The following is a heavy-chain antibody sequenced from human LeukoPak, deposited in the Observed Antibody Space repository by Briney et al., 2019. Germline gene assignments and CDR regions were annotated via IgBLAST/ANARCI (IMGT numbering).Heavy chain of an antibody. Sequence: PGGSLRLSCAASGFTVSSNYMSWVRQAPGKGLEWVSLIYSGGTTYYADSVKGRFTISRDNSKNTLYLQMNSLRAEDTAVYYCAAVAGTSDYYYALYVWGQGTTVTVSS. CDR3: AAVAGTSDYYYALYV. CDR1: GFTVSSNY. CDR2: IYSGGTT. V-gene: IGHV3-53*01. J-gene: IGHJ6*02. D-gene: IGHD6-19*01.